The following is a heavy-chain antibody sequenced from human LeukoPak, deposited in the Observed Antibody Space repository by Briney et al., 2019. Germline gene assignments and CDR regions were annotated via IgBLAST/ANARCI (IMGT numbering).Heavy chain of an antibody. V-gene: IGHV1-46*01. CDR3: ARQYCGGDCYRNPYFDY. CDR2: INPSGGST. J-gene: IGHJ4*02. D-gene: IGHD2-21*02. CDR1: GYTFTSYY. Sequence: ASVKVSCKASGYTFTSYYMHWVRQAPGQGLEWMGIINPSGGSTSYAQKFQGRVTMTRDTSTSTVYMELSSLRSEDTAVYYCARQYCGGDCYRNPYFDYWGQGTLVTVSS.